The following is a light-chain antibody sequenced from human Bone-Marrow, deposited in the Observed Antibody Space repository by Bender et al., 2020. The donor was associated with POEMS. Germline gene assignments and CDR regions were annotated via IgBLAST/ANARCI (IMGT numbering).Light chain of an antibody. V-gene: IGLV2-23*01. J-gene: IGLJ2*01. CDR3: CSYAGSNTML. Sequence: GVSHRFSGSQSGNTASLTISGLQSEDEADYYCCSYAGSNTMLFGGGTKVTVL.